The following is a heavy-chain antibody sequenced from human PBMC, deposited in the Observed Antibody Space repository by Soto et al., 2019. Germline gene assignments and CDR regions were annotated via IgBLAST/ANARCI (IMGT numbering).Heavy chain of an antibody. CDR3: ARDASGYSGYDWDSYYYYGMDV. V-gene: IGHV3-11*06. CDR1: GFTFSDYY. Sequence: GGSLRLSCAASGFTFSDYYMSWIRQAPGKGQEWVSYIISSSSYTNYADSVKGRFTISRDNAKNSLYLQMNSLRAEDTAVYYCARDASGYSGYDWDSYYYYGMDVWGQGTTVTVSS. J-gene: IGHJ6*02. D-gene: IGHD5-12*01. CDR2: IISSSSYT.